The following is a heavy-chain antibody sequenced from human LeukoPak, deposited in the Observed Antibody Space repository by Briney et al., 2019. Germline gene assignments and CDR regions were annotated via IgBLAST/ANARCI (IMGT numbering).Heavy chain of an antibody. CDR1: GYTFSSYG. D-gene: IGHD3-22*01. CDR2: ISAYNGDT. V-gene: IGHV1-18*01. Sequence: ASVKVSCKASGYTFSSYGITWLRQAPGQGLEWMGWISAYNGDTKYAQNVQGRVTMTTDASTSTAYMELRSLRSDDTAVYYCARGPYYYDSSGYYLDHWGQGTLVTVSS. CDR3: ARGPYYYDSSGYYLDH. J-gene: IGHJ4*02.